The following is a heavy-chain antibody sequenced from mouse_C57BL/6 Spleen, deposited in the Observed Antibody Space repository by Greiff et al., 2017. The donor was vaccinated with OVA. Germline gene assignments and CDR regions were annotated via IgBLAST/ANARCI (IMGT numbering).Heavy chain of an antibody. CDR2: IDPSDSNT. CDR1: GYTFTSYW. CDR3: AKLMDY. D-gene: IGHD1-3*01. V-gene: IGHV1-69*01. Sequence: QVQLQQPGAELVMPGASVKLSCKASGYTFTSYWMHWVKQRPGQGLEWIGEIDPSDSNTNYNQKFKGKSTLTVDKYSSTAYMQLSSLTSEDSAVYYCAKLMDYWGQGTSVTVSS. J-gene: IGHJ4*01.